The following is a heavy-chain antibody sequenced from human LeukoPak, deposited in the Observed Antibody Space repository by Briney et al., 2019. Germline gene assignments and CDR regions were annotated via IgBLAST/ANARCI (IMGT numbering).Heavy chain of an antibody. Sequence: ASVTVSCKASGGTFSSYAISWVRQAPGQGLEWMGGIIPIFGTANYAQKFQGRVTITADESTSTAYMELSSLRSEDTAVYYCATSAAVSVYARRQYYFDYWGQGTLVTVSS. CDR3: ATSAAVSVYARRQYYFDY. CDR1: GGTFSSYA. D-gene: IGHD2-8*01. J-gene: IGHJ4*02. V-gene: IGHV1-69*13. CDR2: IIPIFGTA.